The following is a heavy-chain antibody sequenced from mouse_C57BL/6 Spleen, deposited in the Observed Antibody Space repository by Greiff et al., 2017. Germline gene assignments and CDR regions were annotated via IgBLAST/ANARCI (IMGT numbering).Heavy chain of an antibody. J-gene: IGHJ2*01. CDR2: IHPSDSDT. CDR3: AIEGHNPGDGYDYDDFDY. CDR1: GYTFTSYW. Sequence: QVQLQQPGAELVKPGASVKVSCKASGYTFTSYWMHWVKQRPGQGLEWIGRIHPSDSDTNYNQKFKGKATLTVAKSSSTAYMQLSSLTSEDSAVYYCAIEGHNPGDGYDYDDFDYWGQGTTLTVSS. D-gene: IGHD2-4*01. V-gene: IGHV1-74*01.